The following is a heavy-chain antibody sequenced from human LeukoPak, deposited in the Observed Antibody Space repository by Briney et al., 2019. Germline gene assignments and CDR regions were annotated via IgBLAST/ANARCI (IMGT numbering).Heavy chain of an antibody. CDR2: MNPNSGNT. V-gene: IGHV1-8*03. CDR3: ARGLRYQLLPGKRRYNWFDP. Sequence: ASVKVSCKASGYTFTSYDINWVRQATGQGLEWMGWMNPNSGNTGYAQKFQGRVTITRNTSISTAYMELSSLRSEDTAVYYCARGLRYQLLPGKRRYNWFDPWGQGTLVTVSS. D-gene: IGHD2-2*01. CDR1: GYTFTSYD. J-gene: IGHJ5*02.